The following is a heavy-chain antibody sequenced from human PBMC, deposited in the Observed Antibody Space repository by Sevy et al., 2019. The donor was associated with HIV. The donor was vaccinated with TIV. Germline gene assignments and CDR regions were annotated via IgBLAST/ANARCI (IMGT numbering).Heavy chain of an antibody. V-gene: IGHV3-21*01. D-gene: IGHD4-4*01. Sequence: GGSLRLSCAASGFTFSSYSMNWVRQAPGKGLEWVSSISSSSSYRYYADSVKGRFTNSRDDAKTSLFLQMNSLRAEDTAVYYCARSYSNYLIDYWGQGTLVTVSS. J-gene: IGHJ4*02. CDR1: GFTFSSYS. CDR3: ARSYSNYLIDY. CDR2: ISSSSSYR.